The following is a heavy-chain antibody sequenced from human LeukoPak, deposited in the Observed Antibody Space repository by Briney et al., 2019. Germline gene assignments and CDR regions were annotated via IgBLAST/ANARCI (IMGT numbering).Heavy chain of an antibody. V-gene: IGHV1-2*02. Sequence: ASVKVSCKASGYTFTGYYMYWVRQAPGQGLEWMGWVNPNSGGTNYAQKFQGRVTMTRDTSISTAYMELSRLRSDDTAVYYCASHVMIASPAQFDPWGQGTLVTVSS. CDR1: GYTFTGYY. CDR3: ASHVMIASPAQFDP. D-gene: IGHD3-22*01. J-gene: IGHJ5*02. CDR2: VNPNSGGT.